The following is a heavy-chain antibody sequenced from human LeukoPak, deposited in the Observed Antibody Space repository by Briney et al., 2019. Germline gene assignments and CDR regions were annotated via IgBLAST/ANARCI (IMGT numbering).Heavy chain of an antibody. CDR1: GGSISSGGYY. V-gene: IGHV4-31*03. CDR2: IYYSGST. J-gene: IGHJ4*02. CDR3: ARGYYGFWSGYYL. Sequence: SQTLSLTCTVSGGSISSGGYYWSWIRQHPGKGLEWIGYIYYSGSTYYNPSLKSRVTISVDTSKNQFSLKLSSVTAADTAVYYCARGYYGFWSGYYLWGQGTLVTVSS. D-gene: IGHD3-3*01.